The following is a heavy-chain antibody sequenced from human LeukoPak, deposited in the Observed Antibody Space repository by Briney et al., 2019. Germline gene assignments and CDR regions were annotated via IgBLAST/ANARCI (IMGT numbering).Heavy chain of an antibody. CDR1: GYSFTSYW. Sequence: GESLKISCKGSGYSFTSYWIGWVRQMPGKGLEWMGIIYPGDSDTRYSPSFQGQVTISADKSISTAYLQWSSLKASDTAKYYCARTTMVRGVMSWFDPWGQGTLVTVSS. D-gene: IGHD3-10*01. J-gene: IGHJ5*02. V-gene: IGHV5-51*01. CDR3: ARTTMVRGVMSWFDP. CDR2: IYPGDSDT.